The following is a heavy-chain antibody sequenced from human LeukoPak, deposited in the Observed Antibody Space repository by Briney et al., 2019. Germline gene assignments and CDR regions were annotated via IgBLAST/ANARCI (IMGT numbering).Heavy chain of an antibody. CDR3: ANSRTGYGLLDV. CDR2: IKQDGSEK. V-gene: IGHV3-7*01. CDR1: GFTFSSYW. D-gene: IGHD5-18*01. Sequence: GGSLRLSCAASGFTFSSYWMSWVRQAPGKGLEWVANIKQDGSEKYYVDSVKGRFTISRDNAENSLYLQMNSLRAKDTAVYYCANSRTGYGLLDVWGKGTTVTVSS. J-gene: IGHJ6*04.